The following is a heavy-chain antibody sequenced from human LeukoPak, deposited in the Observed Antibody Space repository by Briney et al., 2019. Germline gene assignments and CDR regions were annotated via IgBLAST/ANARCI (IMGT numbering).Heavy chain of an antibody. CDR1: GFTFSDCS. CDR2: ISRSRRHV. Sequence: GGSLRLSCAASGFTFSDCSLNWVRQAPGKGLEWVSSISRSRRHVYYAGSVKGRFTIARDNAKNSLYLQMNSLRAEDMAVYFCVRDLMGSGSTTAYLHHWGQGTLVTVSS. V-gene: IGHV3-21*01. D-gene: IGHD1-1*01. J-gene: IGHJ1*01. CDR3: VRDLMGSGSTTAYLHH.